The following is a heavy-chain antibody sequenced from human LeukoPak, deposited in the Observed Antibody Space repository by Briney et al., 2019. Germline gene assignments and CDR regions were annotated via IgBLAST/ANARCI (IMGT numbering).Heavy chain of an antibody. Sequence: GGSLRLSCAASGFSFVNSAMSWVRQATGKGREWVSGIGASGVYTYYADSVKGRFTISRDNPKDTLFLQMDSLRAEDTAVYYCAKGGSLYFFDSWGQGTLVTVSS. J-gene: IGHJ4*02. CDR3: AKGGSLYFFDS. D-gene: IGHD1-26*01. CDR2: IGASGVYT. V-gene: IGHV3-23*01. CDR1: GFSFVNSA.